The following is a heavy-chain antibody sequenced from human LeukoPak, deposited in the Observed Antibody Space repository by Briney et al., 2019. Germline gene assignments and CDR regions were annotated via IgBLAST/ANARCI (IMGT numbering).Heavy chain of an antibody. V-gene: IGHV3-23*01. Sequence: GGSLRLSCAASGFTFSSYAMSWVRQAPGKGLEWVSAISGSDGSTYYADSVKGRFTISRDNSKNTLYLQMNSLRAEDTAVYYCAKSDLSHGSGSYDYWGQGTLVTVSS. CDR3: AKSDLSHGSGSYDY. J-gene: IGHJ4*02. CDR2: ISGSDGST. D-gene: IGHD3-10*01. CDR1: GFTFSSYA.